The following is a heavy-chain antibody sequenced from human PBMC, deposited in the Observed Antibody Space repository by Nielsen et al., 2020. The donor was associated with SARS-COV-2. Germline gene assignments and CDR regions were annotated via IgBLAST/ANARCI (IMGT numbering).Heavy chain of an antibody. V-gene: IGHV4-59*01. Sequence: SETLSLTCTVSGGSISSYYWSWIRQPPGKGLEWIGYIYYSGSTNYNPSLKSRVTISVDTSKNQFSLKLSSVTAADTAVYYCASSTGYLVYYYMDVWGKGTTVTVSS. D-gene: IGHD3-9*01. J-gene: IGHJ6*03. CDR2: IYYSGST. CDR1: GGSISSYY. CDR3: ASSTGYLVYYYMDV.